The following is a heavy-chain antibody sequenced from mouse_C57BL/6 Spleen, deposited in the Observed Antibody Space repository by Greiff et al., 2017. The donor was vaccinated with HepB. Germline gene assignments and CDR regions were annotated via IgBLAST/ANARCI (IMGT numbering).Heavy chain of an antibody. CDR3: ARDYYYGSSSFAY. D-gene: IGHD1-1*01. V-gene: IGHV1-52*01. J-gene: IGHJ3*01. CDR1: GYTFTSYW. Sequence: VQLKQPGAELVRPGSSVKLSCKASGYTFTSYWMHWVKQRPIQGLEWIGNIDPSDSETHYNQKFKDKATLTVDKSSSTAYMQLSSLTSEDSAVYYCARDYYYGSSSFAYWGQGTLVTVSA. CDR2: IDPSDSET.